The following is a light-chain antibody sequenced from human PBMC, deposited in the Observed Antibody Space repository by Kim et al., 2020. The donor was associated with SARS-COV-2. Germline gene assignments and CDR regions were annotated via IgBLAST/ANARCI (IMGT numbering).Light chain of an antibody. CDR1: SSNIGNNY. CDR3: GTWDSSLSAGV. J-gene: IGLJ7*01. CDR2: DNN. V-gene: IGLV1-51*01. Sequence: GQKVTISCSGSSSNIGNNYVSWYQQLPGTAHKLLIYDNNKRPSGIPDRFSGSKSGTSATLGITGLQTGDDADYYCGTWDSSLSAGVFGGGTQLTVL.